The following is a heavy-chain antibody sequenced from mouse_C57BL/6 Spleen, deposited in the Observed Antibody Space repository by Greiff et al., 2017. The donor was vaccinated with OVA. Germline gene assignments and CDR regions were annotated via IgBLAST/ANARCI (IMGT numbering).Heavy chain of an antibody. J-gene: IGHJ2*01. CDR2: INPSSGYT. CDR1: GYTFTSYT. Sequence: VQLQPSGADLARPGASVKMSCKASGYTFTSYTMHWVKQRPGQGLEWIGYINPSSGYTKYNQKFKDKATLTADKSSSTAYMQLSSLTSEDSAVYYCARSGDDYDGYFDYWGQGTTLTVSS. D-gene: IGHD2-4*01. CDR3: ARSGDDYDGYFDY. V-gene: IGHV1-4*01.